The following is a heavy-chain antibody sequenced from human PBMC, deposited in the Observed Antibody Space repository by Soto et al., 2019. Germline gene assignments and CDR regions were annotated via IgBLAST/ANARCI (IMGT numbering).Heavy chain of an antibody. CDR2: ISCCGGST. Sequence: EVQLLESGGGVVQPGGSLRPSCVASGFNFKKFAMSWVRQAPGGGLEWVSGISCCGGSTSYADSVKGRFSIARDDSTNTLSLQMNNLRVEDTAQYYCAKADGEQWLLPHLDKWGQGTLVTVS. CDR3: AKADGEQWLLPHLDK. J-gene: IGHJ4*02. CDR1: GFNFKKFA. V-gene: IGHV3-23*01. D-gene: IGHD6-19*01.